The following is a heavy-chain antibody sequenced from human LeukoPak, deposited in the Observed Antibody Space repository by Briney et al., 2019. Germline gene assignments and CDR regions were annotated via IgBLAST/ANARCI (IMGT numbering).Heavy chain of an antibody. CDR2: INPNSGGT. J-gene: IGHJ5*02. D-gene: IGHD2-2*01. Sequence: ASVRVSCKASGYTFTGYYMHWVRQAPGQGLEWMGWINPNSGGTNYAQKFRGRVTMTRDTSISTAYMELSRLRSDDTAVYYCARHSRPWSTSCYDCVDWFDPWGQGTLVTVSS. V-gene: IGHV1-2*02. CDR1: GYTFTGYY. CDR3: ARHSRPWSTSCYDCVDWFDP.